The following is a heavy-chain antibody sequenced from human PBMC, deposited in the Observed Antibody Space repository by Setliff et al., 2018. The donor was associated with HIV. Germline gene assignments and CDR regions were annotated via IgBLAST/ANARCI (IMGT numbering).Heavy chain of an antibody. V-gene: IGHV3-21*01. CDR1: GFTFRSFS. Sequence: LRLSCTASGFTFRSFSMNWVRQAPGKGLEWVSSISGSGSYIFDADFVKGRFTISRDNSKNTLYLQMNSLRAEDTAVYYCARSRAAGFDYWGQGTLVTVSS. CDR3: ARSRAAGFDY. D-gene: IGHD6-13*01. CDR2: ISGSGSYI. J-gene: IGHJ4*02.